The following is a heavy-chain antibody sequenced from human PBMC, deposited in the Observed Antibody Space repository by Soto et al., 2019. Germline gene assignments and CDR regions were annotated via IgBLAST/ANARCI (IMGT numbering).Heavy chain of an antibody. CDR1: GGTFSSYT. V-gene: IGHV1-69*02. CDR3: ARQYDILTGYYLFDP. CDR2: IIPILGIA. D-gene: IGHD3-9*01. J-gene: IGHJ5*02. Sequence: SVKVSCKASGGTFSSYTISWVRQAPGQGLEWKGKIIPILGIANYAQKFQGRVTITADKSTSTAYMELSSLRSEDTAVYYCARQYDILTGYYLFDPWGQGTLVTVSS.